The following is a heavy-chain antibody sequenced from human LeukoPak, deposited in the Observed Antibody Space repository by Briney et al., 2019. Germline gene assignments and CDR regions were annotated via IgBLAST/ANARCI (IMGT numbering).Heavy chain of an antibody. CDR1: SGSMSSSSDF. CDR2: FHYGGST. Sequence: SETLSLTCTVSSGSMSSSSDFWGWIRQPPGQGLEWLGGFHYGGSTYYNPSLKSRVTISVDTSNNQFYLKVNSVTAADTAVYYCARRDPGSYANWFDPWGQGTLVTVSS. V-gene: IGHV4-39*01. D-gene: IGHD3-16*01. CDR3: ARRDPGSYANWFDP. J-gene: IGHJ5*02.